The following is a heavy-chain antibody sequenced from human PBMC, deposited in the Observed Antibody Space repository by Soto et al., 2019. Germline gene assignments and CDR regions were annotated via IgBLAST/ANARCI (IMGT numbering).Heavy chain of an antibody. Sequence: GAPVKVSCKASGGTFRSYAISWVRQAPGQRLEWMGGIIPIFGTANCAQKFQGRVTITADESTSTGYMERSSLRSEDTAVYYCGRNRDNRFIYNYSVMAVGGQGPTVPVSS. J-gene: IGHJ6*02. D-gene: IGHD1-1*01. V-gene: IGHV1-69*13. CDR2: IIPIFGTA. CDR1: GGTFRSYA. CDR3: GRNRDNRFIYNYSVMAV.